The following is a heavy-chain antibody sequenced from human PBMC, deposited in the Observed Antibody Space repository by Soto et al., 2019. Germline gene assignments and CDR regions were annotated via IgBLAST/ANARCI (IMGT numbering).Heavy chain of an antibody. Sequence: PGGSLRLSCAACGFTFSSYGMHWVRQAPGKGLEWVAVIWYDGSNKYYADSVKGRFTISRDNSKNTLYLQMNSLRAEDTAVYYCARGYYCSSTSCYTEGGWFDPWGQGTLVTVSS. CDR1: GFTFSSYG. CDR3: ARGYYCSSTSCYTEGGWFDP. V-gene: IGHV3-33*01. D-gene: IGHD2-2*02. CDR2: IWYDGSNK. J-gene: IGHJ5*02.